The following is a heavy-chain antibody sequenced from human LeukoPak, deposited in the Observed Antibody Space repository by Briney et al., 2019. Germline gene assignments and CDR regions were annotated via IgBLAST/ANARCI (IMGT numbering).Heavy chain of an antibody. D-gene: IGHD3-16*01. CDR3: ARVPGDGQAFDI. CDR1: GGTFSSYA. J-gene: IGHJ3*02. CDR2: IIPIFGTA. Sequence: ASVKVSCKASGGTFSSYAISWVRQAPGQGLEWMGGIIPIFGTANYAQKFQGRVTITTDESTSTAYMELSSLRSEDTAVYYCARVPGDGQAFDIWGQGTMVTVSS. V-gene: IGHV1-69*05.